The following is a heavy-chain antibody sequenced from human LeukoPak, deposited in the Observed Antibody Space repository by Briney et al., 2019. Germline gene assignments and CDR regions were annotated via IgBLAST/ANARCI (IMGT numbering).Heavy chain of an antibody. CDR2: ISAYNGNT. V-gene: IGHV1-18*01. CDR1: GYTFTSYG. J-gene: IGHJ4*02. Sequence: ALVKVSCKASGYTFTSYGISWVRQAPGQGLEWMGWISAYNGNTNYAQKLQGRVTMTTDTSTSTAYMELRSLRSDDTAVYYCARIPLVATSIIYYFDYWGQGTLVTVSS. CDR3: ARIPLVATSIIYYFDY. D-gene: IGHD5-12*01.